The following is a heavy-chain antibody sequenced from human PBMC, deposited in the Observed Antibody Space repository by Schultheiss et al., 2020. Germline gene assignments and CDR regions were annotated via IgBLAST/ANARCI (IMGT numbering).Heavy chain of an antibody. Sequence: GGSLRLSCAASGFTFSDYYMSWIRQAPGKGLEWVSSISSSSSYIYYADSVKGRLTISRDNSKNTLYLQMNSLRIEDTAVYYCAKGGIEYSSSARLDYWGQGTLVTVSS. D-gene: IGHD6-6*01. CDR3: AKGGIEYSSSARLDY. J-gene: IGHJ4*02. V-gene: IGHV3-11*06. CDR1: GFTFSDYY. CDR2: ISSSSSYI.